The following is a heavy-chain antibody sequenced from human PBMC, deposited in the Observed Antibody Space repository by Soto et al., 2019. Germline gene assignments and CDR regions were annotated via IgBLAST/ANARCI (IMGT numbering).Heavy chain of an antibody. Sequence: GGSLRLSCAASGFTFSNAWMNWVRQAPGKGLEWVGRIRSNTDGGTTDYAAPVKGRFTISRDDSKNTLYLQMNSLKTEDTAVYYCTTGIRGDFDYWGQGTLVTVSS. D-gene: IGHD3-10*01. CDR1: GFTFSNAW. CDR2: IRSNTDGGTT. CDR3: TTGIRGDFDY. J-gene: IGHJ4*02. V-gene: IGHV3-15*01.